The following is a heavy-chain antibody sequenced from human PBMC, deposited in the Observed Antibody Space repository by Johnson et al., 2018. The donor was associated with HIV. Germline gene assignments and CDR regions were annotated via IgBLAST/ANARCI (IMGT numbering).Heavy chain of an antibody. V-gene: IGHV3-9*01. J-gene: IGHJ3*02. CDR3: AKDRNYGSASYPDAFDI. CDR2: ISWHSGSI. D-gene: IGHD3-10*01. Sequence: VQLVESGGGLVQPGRSLRLSCAASGFTFDDYAMHWVRQAPGKGLEWVSGISWHSGSIGYADSVKGRFTISRDNAKNSLYRQMNSLRAEDTALYYCAKDRNYGSASYPDAFDIWGQGTMVTVSS. CDR1: GFTFDDYA.